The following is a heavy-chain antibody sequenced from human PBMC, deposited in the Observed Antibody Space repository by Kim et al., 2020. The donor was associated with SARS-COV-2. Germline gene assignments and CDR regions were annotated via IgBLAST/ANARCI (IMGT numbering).Heavy chain of an antibody. D-gene: IGHD6-19*01. Sequence: YAVSVKSRITITPDTSKNQFSLQLNSVTPEDTAVYYCARDQIAVAGSLDYWGQGTLVTVSS. V-gene: IGHV6-1*01. CDR3: ARDQIAVAGSLDY. J-gene: IGHJ4*02.